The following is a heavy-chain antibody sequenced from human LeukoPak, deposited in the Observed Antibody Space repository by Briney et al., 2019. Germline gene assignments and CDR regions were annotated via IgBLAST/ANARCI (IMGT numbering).Heavy chain of an antibody. Sequence: GGSLRLSCAASGFMFSSYWMSWVRQAPEKGLEWVANIKEDGSEKYYVDSVKGRFTISRDNAKNSPYLQMNSLRAEDTAIYYCARDKGVVGTLAPWGQGTLVTVSS. CDR3: ARDKGVVGTLAP. V-gene: IGHV3-7*01. CDR1: GFMFSSYW. CDR2: IKEDGSEK. J-gene: IGHJ5*02. D-gene: IGHD1-26*01.